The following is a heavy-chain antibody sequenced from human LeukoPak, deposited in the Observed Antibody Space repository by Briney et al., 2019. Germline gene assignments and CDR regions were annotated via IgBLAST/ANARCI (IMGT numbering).Heavy chain of an antibody. Sequence: SETLSLTCTVSGGSISGSSYYWGWIRQPPGKGLEWIGSIYYSGSTYYNPSLKSRVTISVDTSKNQFSLKLSSVTAADTAVYYCARQMPNSNWFDPWGQGTLVTVSS. CDR1: GGSISGSSYY. V-gene: IGHV4-39*01. J-gene: IGHJ5*02. D-gene: IGHD2-2*01. CDR3: ARQMPNSNWFDP. CDR2: IYYSGST.